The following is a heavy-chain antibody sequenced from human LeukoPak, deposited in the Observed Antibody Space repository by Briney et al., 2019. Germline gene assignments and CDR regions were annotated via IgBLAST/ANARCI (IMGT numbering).Heavy chain of an antibody. V-gene: IGHV1-18*01. CDR3: ARDPLVYDFWSGYRGNNWFDP. CDR1: GYTFTSYG. J-gene: IGHJ5*02. D-gene: IGHD3-3*01. CDR2: ISAYNGNT. Sequence: GASVKVSCKASGYTFTSYGISWVRQAPGQGLEWMGWISAYNGNTNYAQKLQGRVTMTTDTSTSTAYMELRSLRSDDTAVYYCARDPLVYDFWSGYRGNNWFDPWGQGTLVTVSS.